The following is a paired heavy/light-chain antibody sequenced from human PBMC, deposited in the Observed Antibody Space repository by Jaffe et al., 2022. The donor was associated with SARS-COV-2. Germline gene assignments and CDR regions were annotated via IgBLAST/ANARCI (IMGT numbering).Heavy chain of an antibody. CDR3: AAGSPTGWVFAGGFIDY. CDR2: IHNSGST. V-gene: IGHV4-59*01. Sequence: QVQLRESGPGLVKPSGTLSLTCSVSSDSLTNFYWTWIRQPPGKGLEWIAHIHNSGSTKYNPSLESRLTTSVDTSKNQFSLNLTSVTPADTAIYYCAAGSPTGWVFAGGFIDYWGLGTLVTVSS. D-gene: IGHD2-8*01. CDR1: SDSLTNFY. J-gene: IGHJ4*02.
Light chain of an antibody. Sequence: AIRLTQSPPSLSASPGDRVTITCRASQDISTYLAWYQQKPGKAPSLLIYAVSTLQTGVPSRFSGSASGTVFTGSGTDFTLTISDLQPEDFATYYCQQYYNYPRTFGQGTKVEVK. J-gene: IGKJ1*01. CDR2: AVS. V-gene: IGKV1-8*01. CDR3: QQYYNYPRT. CDR1: QDISTY.